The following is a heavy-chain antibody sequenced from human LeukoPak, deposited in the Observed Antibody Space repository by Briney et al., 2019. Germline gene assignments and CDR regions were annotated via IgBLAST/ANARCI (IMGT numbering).Heavy chain of an antibody. D-gene: IGHD2-15*01. Sequence: ASVTVSCRASGYTLTSYGISWVRQARGQGLEWMGWISAYNGKTNYAQKLQGRVTMTTDTSTSTAYMELRSLRSDDTAVYYCARDRAAPAGKRRHCSGGSCYQTGDRFDPWGQGTLVTVSS. CDR3: ARDRAAPAGKRRHCSGGSCYQTGDRFDP. J-gene: IGHJ5*02. V-gene: IGHV1-18*01. CDR2: ISAYNGKT. CDR1: GYTLTSYG.